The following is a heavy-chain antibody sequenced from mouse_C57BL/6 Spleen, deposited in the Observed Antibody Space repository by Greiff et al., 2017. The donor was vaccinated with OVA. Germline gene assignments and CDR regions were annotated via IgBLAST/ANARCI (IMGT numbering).Heavy chain of an antibody. J-gene: IGHJ4*01. CDR1: GFTFSDYG. CDR2: ISSGSSTI. CDR3: ARKSKPPYYYAMDY. V-gene: IGHV5-17*01. Sequence: EVMLVESGGGLVKPGGSLKLSCAASGFTFSDYGMHWVRQAPEKGLEWVAYISSGSSTIYYADTVKGRFTISRDNAKNTLFLQMTSLRSEDTAMYYCARKSKPPYYYAMDYWGQGTSVTVSS. D-gene: IGHD1-3*01.